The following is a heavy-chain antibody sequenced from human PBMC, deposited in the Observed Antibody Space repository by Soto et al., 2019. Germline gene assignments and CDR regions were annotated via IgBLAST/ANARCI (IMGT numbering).Heavy chain of an antibody. D-gene: IGHD5-12*01. J-gene: IGHJ5*02. CDR3: ARGIYGSGGHYYFNWFDP. Sequence: EVQLVESGRGLVQPGGSLRLSCAASGFTFSSYSMNWVRQAPGKGLEWVSYISSSSSTIYYADSVKGRFTISRDNAKNSLYLQMNSLRAEDTAVYYCARGIYGSGGHYYFNWFDPWGQGTLVTVSS. CDR2: ISSSSSTI. CDR1: GFTFSSYS. V-gene: IGHV3-48*01.